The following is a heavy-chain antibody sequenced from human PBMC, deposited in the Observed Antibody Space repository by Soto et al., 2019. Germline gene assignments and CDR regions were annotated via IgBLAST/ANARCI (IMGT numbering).Heavy chain of an antibody. D-gene: IGHD6-19*01. V-gene: IGHV3-33*01. J-gene: IGHJ4*02. CDR2: IWYDGSNK. CDR1: GFTFSSYG. Sequence: GSLRLSCAASGFTFSSYGMHWVRQAPGKGLEWVAVIWYDGSNKYYADSVKGRFTISRDNSKNTLYLQMNSLRAEDTAVYYCARDDSYSSGWYPYWGQGTLVTLSS. CDR3: ARDDSYSSGWYPY.